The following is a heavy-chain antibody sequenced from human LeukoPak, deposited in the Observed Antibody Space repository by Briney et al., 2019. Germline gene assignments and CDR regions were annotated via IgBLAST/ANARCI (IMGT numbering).Heavy chain of an antibody. CDR1: GFTFSSYG. D-gene: IGHD3-3*01. Sequence: PGGSLRLSCAASGFTFSSYGMNWVRQAPGKGLEGVSYISSSSSTIYYADSVKGRFTISRDNAKNSLYLQMNSLRAEDPAVYFCAREFLEGCFDYWGQGTLVTVSS. V-gene: IGHV3-48*04. J-gene: IGHJ4*02. CDR3: AREFLEGCFDY. CDR2: ISSSSSTI.